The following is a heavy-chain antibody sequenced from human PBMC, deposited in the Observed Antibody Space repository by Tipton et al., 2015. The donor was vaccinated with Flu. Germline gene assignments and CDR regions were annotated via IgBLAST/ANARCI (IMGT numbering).Heavy chain of an antibody. CDR1: GGSISSGGEY. Sequence: LRLSCSVSGGSISSGGEYWTWIRQHPGKGLEWIASIYYSGGTYYNPSLESRFTILVDTSKNQFSLMLSSVTAADTAVYYCARRDYSNYVSDPKNWFDPWGQGTLVTVSS. V-gene: IGHV4-31*02. CDR2: IYYSGGT. CDR3: ARRDYSNYVSDPKNWFDP. J-gene: IGHJ5*02. D-gene: IGHD4-11*01.